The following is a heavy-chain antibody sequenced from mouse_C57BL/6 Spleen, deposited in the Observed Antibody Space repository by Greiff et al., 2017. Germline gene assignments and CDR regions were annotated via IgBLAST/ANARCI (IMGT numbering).Heavy chain of an antibody. J-gene: IGHJ4*01. Sequence: VKLQESGAELVRPGASVTLSCKASGYTFTDYEMHWVKQTPVHGLEWIGAIDPETGGTAYNQKFKGKAILTADKSSSTAYMELRSLTSEDSAVSYCTRRYGSSHYYAMDYWGQGTSVTVSS. CDR2: IDPETGGT. D-gene: IGHD1-1*01. V-gene: IGHV1-15*01. CDR3: TRRYGSSHYYAMDY. CDR1: GYTFTDYE.